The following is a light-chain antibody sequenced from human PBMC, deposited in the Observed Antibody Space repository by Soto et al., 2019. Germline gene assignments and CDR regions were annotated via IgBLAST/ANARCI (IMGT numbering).Light chain of an antibody. CDR2: EGS. CDR1: SSDVGSYNL. J-gene: IGLJ7*01. V-gene: IGLV2-23*01. Sequence: QSVLTQPASVSGSPGKSITISCTGTSSDVGSYNLVSWYQQHPGKAPKLMVYEGSKRPSGVSNRFSGSKSANTASLTISGLQAEDEADYYCCSYAGTSTPVVFGGGTQLTVL. CDR3: CSYAGTSTPVV.